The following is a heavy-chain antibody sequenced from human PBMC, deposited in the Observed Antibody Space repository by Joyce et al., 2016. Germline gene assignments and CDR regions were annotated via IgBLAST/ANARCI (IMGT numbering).Heavy chain of an antibody. CDR1: GDSFSDTSYY. D-gene: IGHD3-10*01. CDR3: ATSLPSRVGGFQFFGMDV. V-gene: IGHV4-61*01. CDR2: IYNSATT. Sequence: HLQESGPGLVKPSETLSLTCTISGDSFSDTSYYWTWIRQPPGKGLEWLGFIYNSATTHYKPSLGGRLSISAGAAKKKFSLRLTSVTSADTAVYYCATSLPSRVGGFQFFGMDVWGQGTTVIVS. J-gene: IGHJ6*02.